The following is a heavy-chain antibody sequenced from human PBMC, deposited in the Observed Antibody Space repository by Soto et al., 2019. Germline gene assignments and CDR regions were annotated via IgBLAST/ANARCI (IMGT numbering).Heavy chain of an antibody. Sequence: SETLSLTCTVSGGSISSYYWSWIRQPPGKGLEWIGYIYYSGSTNYNPSLKSRVTISVDTSKNQFSLKLSSVTPEDTAVYYCARDVLGVALPLDSWGQGTLVTAPQ. CDR3: ARDVLGVALPLDS. CDR1: GGSISSYY. V-gene: IGHV4-59*12. CDR2: IYYSGST. D-gene: IGHD3-10*02. J-gene: IGHJ4*02.